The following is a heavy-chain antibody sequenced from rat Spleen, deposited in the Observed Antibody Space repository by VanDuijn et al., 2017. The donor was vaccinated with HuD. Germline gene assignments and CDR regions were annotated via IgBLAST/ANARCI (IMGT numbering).Heavy chain of an antibody. CDR3: ATFMYTTDYYYDDY. J-gene: IGHJ2*01. CDR1: GYSITSNY. Sequence: VQLQESGPGLVKPSQSLSLTCSVTGYSITSNYWGWIRKFPGNKMEWIGHISYSGSTSYNPSLKSRISITRDTSKNQFFQQLNSVTTEDTATYYCATFMYTTDYYYDDYWGQGVMVTVSS. V-gene: IGHV3-1*01. D-gene: IGHD1-6*01. CDR2: ISYSGST.